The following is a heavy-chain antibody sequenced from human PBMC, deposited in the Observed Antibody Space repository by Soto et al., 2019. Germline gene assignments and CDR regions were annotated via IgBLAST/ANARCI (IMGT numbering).Heavy chain of an antibody. V-gene: IGHV4-31*03. CDR3: ARVLGLRFLEWSPLLGYYYGTDV. CDR1: GGSISSGGYY. J-gene: IGHJ6*02. CDR2: IYYSGST. D-gene: IGHD3-3*01. Sequence: SETLSLTCTVSGGSISSGGYYWSWIRQHPGKGLEWIGYIYYSGSTYYNPSLKSRVTISVDTSKNQFSLKLSSVTAADTAVYYCARVLGLRFLEWSPLLGYYYGTDVWGQGTTVTVSS.